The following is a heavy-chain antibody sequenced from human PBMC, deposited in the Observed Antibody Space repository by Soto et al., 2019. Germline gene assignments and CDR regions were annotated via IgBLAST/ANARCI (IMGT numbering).Heavy chain of an antibody. J-gene: IGHJ4*02. Sequence: QVQLVESGGGVVQPGRSLRLSCAASGFTFSSYGMHWVRQAPGKGLEWVAVISYDGSNKYYADSVKGRFTISRDNSKNTLYLPMNSLRAEDTAVYYFAKGGWELLKRLDYRGQGPLLTLSS. CDR2: ISYDGSNK. D-gene: IGHD1-26*01. V-gene: IGHV3-30*18. CDR3: AKGGWELLKRLDY. CDR1: GFTFSSYG.